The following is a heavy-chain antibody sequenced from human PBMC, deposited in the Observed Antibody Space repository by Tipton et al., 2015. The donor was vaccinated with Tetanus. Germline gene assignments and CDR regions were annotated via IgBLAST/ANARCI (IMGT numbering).Heavy chain of an antibody. Sequence: TLSLTCNVSGASVTSNGYYWGWIRQPPGKGPEWIGSKYHSGSAYYNPSLRSRVTISVDTPKNQFSLKLTSVIASDTAVYYCARHWGPRPGIAAAGTWWFAPWGQGTLVTVSS. J-gene: IGHJ5*02. CDR2: KYHSGSA. CDR3: ARHWGPRPGIAAAGTWWFAP. D-gene: IGHD6-13*01. V-gene: IGHV4-39*01. CDR1: GASVTSNGYY.